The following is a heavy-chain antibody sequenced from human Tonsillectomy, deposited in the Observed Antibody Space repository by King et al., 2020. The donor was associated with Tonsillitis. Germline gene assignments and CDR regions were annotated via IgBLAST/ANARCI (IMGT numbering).Heavy chain of an antibody. CDR3: AKHCGSYCSIGYFSGWDY. Sequence: QLVQSGGGVVKPGGSLRLSCAASGFTFDSYGMHWVRQAPGKGLEWMAFIRYDGSNKYYAESVKGRFTISRDNSKNTLYLQMNSLRAEDTAVYYCAKHCGSYCSIGYFSGWDYWGQGTLVTVSS. CDR2: IRYDGSNK. V-gene: IGHV3-30*02. D-gene: IGHD3-22*01. J-gene: IGHJ4*02. CDR1: GFTFDSYG.